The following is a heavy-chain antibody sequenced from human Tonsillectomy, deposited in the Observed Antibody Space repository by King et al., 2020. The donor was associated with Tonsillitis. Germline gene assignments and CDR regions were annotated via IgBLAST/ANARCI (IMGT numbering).Heavy chain of an antibody. Sequence: DVQLVESGGGLVQPGGSLRLSCAASGFTFSSYAMSWVRQAPGKGLEWVSAISGSGGSTYYADSVKGRITISRDNSKNTLYLQMNTLRAEDTAVDYWAKRTLGGSGRTDVWGQGTTVTVS. J-gene: IGHJ6*02. CDR3: AKRTLGGSGRTDV. CDR2: ISGSGGST. D-gene: IGHD1-26*01. V-gene: IGHV3-23*04. CDR1: GFTFSSYA.